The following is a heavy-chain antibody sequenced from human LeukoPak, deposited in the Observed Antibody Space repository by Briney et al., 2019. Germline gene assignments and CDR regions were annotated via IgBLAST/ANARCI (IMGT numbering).Heavy chain of an antibody. CDR3: ARVYSSGYDDY. V-gene: IGHV1-8*01. CDR2: MNPNSGNT. Sequence: ASVKVSCKASGYTFTSYDINWVRQATGQGLEWMGWMNPNSGNTGYAQKFQGRVAMTSNTSISTAYMELSSLRSEDTAVYYCARVYSSGYDDYWGQGTLVTVSS. D-gene: IGHD3-22*01. J-gene: IGHJ4*02. CDR1: GYTFTSYD.